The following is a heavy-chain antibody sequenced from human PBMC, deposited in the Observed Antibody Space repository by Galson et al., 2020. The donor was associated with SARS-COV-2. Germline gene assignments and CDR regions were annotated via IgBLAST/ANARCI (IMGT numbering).Heavy chain of an antibody. CDR1: GFSLSTSGMC. D-gene: IGHD3-10*01. CDR2: IDWDDDK. V-gene: IGHV2-70*01. Sequence: SGPTLVKPTQTLTLTCTFSGFSLSTSGMCVSWIRQPPGKALEWLALIDWDDDKYYSTSLNTRLTISKDTSKNQVVLTMTNMDPVDTATYYCARIYYGPYYYYYGMDVWGQGTTVTVSS. CDR3: ARIYYGPYYYYYGMDV. J-gene: IGHJ6*02.